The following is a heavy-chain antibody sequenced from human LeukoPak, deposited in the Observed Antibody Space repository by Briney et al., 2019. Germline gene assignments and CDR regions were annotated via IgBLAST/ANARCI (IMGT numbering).Heavy chain of an antibody. D-gene: IGHD4-17*01. CDR1: GFTFNNYA. J-gene: IGHJ4*02. V-gene: IGHV3-23*01. Sequence: GGSLRLSCAASGFTFNNYAMNWVRQAPGKGLEWVSSISGGGETTYYADPAMGRFTISRDNSQNTLYLQMNSLRAEDTAVYYCARDYADYVGYFFFDYWGQGTLVTVSS. CDR3: ARDYADYVGYFFFDY. CDR2: ISGGGETT.